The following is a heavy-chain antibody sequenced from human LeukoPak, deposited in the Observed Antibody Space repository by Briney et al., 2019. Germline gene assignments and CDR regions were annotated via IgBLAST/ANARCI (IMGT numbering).Heavy chain of an antibody. CDR1: GYTLNSYA. V-gene: IGHV7-4-1*02. J-gene: IGHJ4*02. CDR2: INTNTGNP. Sequence: ASVTVSCKASGYTLNSYAMNWVRQAPGQGLEWMGWINTNTGNPTYAQGFTGRFVFSLDTSVNTAYLQISGLKAEDTAVYYCARRYCYTFGCQNFDFWGQGTLVTVSS. D-gene: IGHD3-16*02. CDR3: ARRYCYTFGCQNFDF.